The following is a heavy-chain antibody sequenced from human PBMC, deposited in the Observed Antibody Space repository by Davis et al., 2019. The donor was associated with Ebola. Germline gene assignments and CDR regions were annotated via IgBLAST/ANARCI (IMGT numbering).Heavy chain of an antibody. Sequence: PGGSLRLSCAASGFTFSSYGMHWVRQAPGKGLEWVAVIWYDGSNKYYADSVKGRFTISRDNSKNTLYLQMNSLRAEDTAVYYCARGGHGNYGDSPLDYWGQGTLVTVSS. D-gene: IGHD4-17*01. J-gene: IGHJ4*02. CDR1: GFTFSSYG. CDR3: ARGGHGNYGDSPLDY. CDR2: IWYDGSNK. V-gene: IGHV3-33*08.